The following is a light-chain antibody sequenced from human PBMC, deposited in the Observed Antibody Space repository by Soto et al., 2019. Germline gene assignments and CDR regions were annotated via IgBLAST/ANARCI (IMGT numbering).Light chain of an antibody. Sequence: QSALTQPASVSGSPGQSIAISCTGTSNDVGFYDLVSWYQQRPGTAPKLLIYEGSKRPSGVSNRFSGSKSGNTASLTISGLQAEDEADYYCSAYAGSSTLFVFGTGTKVT. CDR2: EGS. V-gene: IGLV2-23*01. CDR1: SNDVGFYDL. CDR3: SAYAGSSTLFV. J-gene: IGLJ1*01.